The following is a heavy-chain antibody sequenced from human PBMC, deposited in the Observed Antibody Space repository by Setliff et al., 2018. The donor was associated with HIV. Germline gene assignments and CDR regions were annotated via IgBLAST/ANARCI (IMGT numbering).Heavy chain of an antibody. Sequence: PRASVKVSCKASGYTFTGYYIHWVRRAPGQGLEWMGRINPRSGGTNYAPKFQGRVTMTRDKSISTAYMELSRLRSDDTAGYYCATWGGSPDGYFYYYMDVWGKGTTVTVSS. CDR2: INPRSGGT. CDR1: GYTFTGYY. CDR3: ATWGGSPDGYFYYYMDV. D-gene: IGHD1-26*01. J-gene: IGHJ6*03. V-gene: IGHV1-2*06.